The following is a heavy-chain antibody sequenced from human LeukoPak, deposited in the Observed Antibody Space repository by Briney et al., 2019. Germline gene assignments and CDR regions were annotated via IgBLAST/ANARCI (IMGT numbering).Heavy chain of an antibody. Sequence: PSETLSLTCTVSGGSISSYYWSWIRQPAGKGLEWIGRIYISGSTKNNPSLKSRVTMSVDTSKNQFSLKLSSVTAADTAVYYCARTTEAHSWQTRYYSYYMDVWGKGTTVTVSS. J-gene: IGHJ6*03. D-gene: IGHD6-13*01. CDR2: IYISGST. CDR3: ARTTEAHSWQTRYYSYYMDV. V-gene: IGHV4-4*07. CDR1: GGSISSYY.